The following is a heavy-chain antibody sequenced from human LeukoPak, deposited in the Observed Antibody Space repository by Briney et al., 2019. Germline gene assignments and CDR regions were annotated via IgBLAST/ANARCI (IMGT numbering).Heavy chain of an antibody. Sequence: GGSLRLSCAAAGFTFSDYAIHWVRQAPGKGLEWVAVMSYDGSNKYYADSVKGRFTISRDNSKDTLYLQMNSLRAEDTAVYYCAREWGAAADYWGQGTLVIVSS. CDR1: GFTFSDYA. V-gene: IGHV3-30-3*01. CDR3: AREWGAAADY. D-gene: IGHD6-13*01. CDR2: MSYDGSNK. J-gene: IGHJ4*02.